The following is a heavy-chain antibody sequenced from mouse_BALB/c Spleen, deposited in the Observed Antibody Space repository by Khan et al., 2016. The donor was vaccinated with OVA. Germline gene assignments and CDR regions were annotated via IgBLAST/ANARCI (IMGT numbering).Heavy chain of an antibody. CDR1: GFTFSSYT. CDR2: ISSGGSYT. D-gene: IGHD2-1*01. CDR3: TRGEGYYGNPYAMDY. Sequence: EVELVESGGGFVKPGGSLKLSCAASGFTFSSYTMSWVRQTPEKRLEWVATISSGGSYTYYPDSVKGRFTISRDNAKNTLYFQMTSLKSEDTAMYYCTRGEGYYGNPYAMDYCGQGTSVTVSS. J-gene: IGHJ4*01. V-gene: IGHV5-6-4*01.